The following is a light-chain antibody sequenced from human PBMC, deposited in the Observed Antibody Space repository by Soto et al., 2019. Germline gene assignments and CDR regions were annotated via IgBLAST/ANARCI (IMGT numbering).Light chain of an antibody. CDR1: RAISIW. V-gene: IGKV1-5*03. Sequence: IPMTQSPSSVSASVGDRVTITCQASRAISIWLAWYQQKPGKAPKLLIYYASALKRGVPSRFSGSGSGTEFTLTVSSLQPDDFATYYCQHDETYPEAFGQGTKVELK. J-gene: IGKJ1*01. CDR2: YAS. CDR3: QHDETYPEA.